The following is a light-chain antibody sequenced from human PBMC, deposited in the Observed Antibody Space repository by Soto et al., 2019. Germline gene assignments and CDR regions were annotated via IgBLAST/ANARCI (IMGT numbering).Light chain of an antibody. Sequence: EIAMTQSPATLSVSPGERATLSCRASQSVSSSFLAWYQQKVGQAPRLLIYGASSRATGIPDRFSGSGSGTDFTLTISRLEPEDFAVYYCQQYGSSPRTFGQGTRLETK. CDR2: GAS. CDR1: QSVSSSF. J-gene: IGKJ5*01. CDR3: QQYGSSPRT. V-gene: IGKV3-20*01.